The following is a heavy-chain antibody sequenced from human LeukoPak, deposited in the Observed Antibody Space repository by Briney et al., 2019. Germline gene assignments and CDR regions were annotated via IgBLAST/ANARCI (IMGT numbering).Heavy chain of an antibody. Sequence: ASVKVSCKASGYTFTTYGISWVRQAPGQGLEWMGWINSYNGNTNYAQKFQGRVTMTTDTSTSTAYMELWSLRSDDTAVYYCARAAAMVTYVYYWGQGTLVTVSS. CDR2: INSYNGNT. CDR1: GYTFTTYG. CDR3: ARAAAMVTYVYY. J-gene: IGHJ4*02. V-gene: IGHV1-18*01. D-gene: IGHD5-18*01.